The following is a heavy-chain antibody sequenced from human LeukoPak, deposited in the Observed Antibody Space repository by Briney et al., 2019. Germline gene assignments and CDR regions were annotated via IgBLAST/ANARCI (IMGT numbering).Heavy chain of an antibody. CDR1: GYTFTRYG. CDR2: ISGYNGNI. Sequence: ASVKVSCKASGYTFTRYGISWVRQAPGQGLEWMGWISGYNGNIKYAQKLQGRVTMTTDTSTSTACMELGSLRSDDTAVYYCARDCSGGSCYDGVDYWGQGTLVTVSS. D-gene: IGHD2-15*01. J-gene: IGHJ4*02. CDR3: ARDCSGGSCYDGVDY. V-gene: IGHV1-18*01.